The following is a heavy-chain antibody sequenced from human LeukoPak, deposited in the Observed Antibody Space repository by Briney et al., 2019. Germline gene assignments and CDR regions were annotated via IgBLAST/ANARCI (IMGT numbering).Heavy chain of an antibody. J-gene: IGHJ4*02. Sequence: GGSLRLSCAASGFTVSSNYMSWVRQAPGKGLEWVSVIYSGGSTYYADSVKGRFTISRDNSKNTLYLQMNSLRAEDTAVYYCARDCSGGSCYPDYWGQGTLVTVSS. CDR2: IYSGGST. D-gene: IGHD2-15*01. CDR1: GFTVSSNY. CDR3: ARDCSGGSCYPDY. V-gene: IGHV3-66*02.